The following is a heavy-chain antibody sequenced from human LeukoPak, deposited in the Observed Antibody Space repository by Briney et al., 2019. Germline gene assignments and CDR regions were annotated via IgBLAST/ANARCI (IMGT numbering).Heavy chain of an antibody. Sequence: GGSLRLSCGASGFTFMNYAMSWVRQAPGKGLQWVSAIGGSGGTTYYADSVKGRFTIPRDNSKSTLSLQMTSLRAEDTAVYYCAKDRFKTASRGTDSWGQGTLVTVSS. CDR1: GFTFMNYA. D-gene: IGHD3-3*01. J-gene: IGHJ4*02. CDR2: IGGSGGTT. V-gene: IGHV3-23*01. CDR3: AKDRFKTASRGTDS.